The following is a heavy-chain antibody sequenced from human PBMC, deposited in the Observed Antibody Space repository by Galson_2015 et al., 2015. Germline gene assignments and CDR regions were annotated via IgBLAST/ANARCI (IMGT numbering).Heavy chain of an antibody. Sequence: SVKVSCKASGYTFTSYAMHWVRQAPGQRLEWMGWINAGNGNTKYSQKFQGRVTITRDTSASTAYMELSSLRSEDTAVYYCARDRHDYGDLSYFDLWGRGTLVTVSS. CDR3: ARDRHDYGDLSYFDL. J-gene: IGHJ2*01. CDR1: GYTFTSYA. CDR2: INAGNGNT. V-gene: IGHV1-3*01. D-gene: IGHD4-17*01.